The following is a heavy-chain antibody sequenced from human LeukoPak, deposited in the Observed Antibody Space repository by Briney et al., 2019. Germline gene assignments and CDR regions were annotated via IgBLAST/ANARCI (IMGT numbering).Heavy chain of an antibody. CDR2: IYPGDSAT. V-gene: IGHV5-51*01. CDR1: GYSFTNYW. D-gene: IGHD3-22*01. CDR3: ARLGVEAYDSSGYYYFDY. J-gene: IGHJ4*02. Sequence: GESLKISCKGSGYSFTNYWIGWGRQMPGKGLEWMGTIYPGDSATRYRPSFQGQVTISADKSISTAYLQWSSLKASDTAMYYCARLGVEAYDSSGYYYFDYWGQGALVTVSS.